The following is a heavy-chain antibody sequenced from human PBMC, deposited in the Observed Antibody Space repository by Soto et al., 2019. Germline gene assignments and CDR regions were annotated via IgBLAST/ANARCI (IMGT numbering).Heavy chain of an antibody. CDR2: ISGNSGFT. CDR3: AKVDDWNKARCCDR. CDR1: GFTFDNYV. D-gene: IGHD1-1*01. V-gene: IGHV3-23*01. Sequence: EVQLLESGGGLVQPGGSLSVSCVASGFTFDNYVMTWVRQAPGKGLEWVSAISGNSGFTWYADSVKGRFTLSRDNFKNTLSLERNNLRAEDTAVYFCAKVDDWNKARCCDRWGQGTLVTVSS. J-gene: IGHJ5*02.